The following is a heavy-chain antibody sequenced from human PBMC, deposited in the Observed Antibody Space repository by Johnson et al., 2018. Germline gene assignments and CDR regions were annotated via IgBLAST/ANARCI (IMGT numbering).Heavy chain of an antibody. CDR1: GYTFTIGG. CDR3: AEWAGNSNTGYHMDV. V-gene: IGHV3-30*03. Sequence: QVQLVQSGGGVVQPGRSLRVSCEASGYTFTIGGLHWARHAPGKGLEWVAAISHDGSETHYADSVKGRFTISRDDSKNTLYLQMNSLRVEDTATYYCAEWAGNSNTGYHMDVGGKGTTVSVSS. J-gene: IGHJ6*03. CDR2: ISHDGSET. D-gene: IGHD4-23*01.